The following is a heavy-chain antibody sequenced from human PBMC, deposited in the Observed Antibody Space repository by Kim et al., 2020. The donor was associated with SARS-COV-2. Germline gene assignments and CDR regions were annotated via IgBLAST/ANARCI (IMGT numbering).Heavy chain of an antibody. CDR2: TYYRSKWYN. J-gene: IGHJ6*02. CDR1: GDSVSSNSAA. D-gene: IGHD3-10*01. V-gene: IGHV6-1*01. CDR3: ASSSELWYYGSGSYSVRYYYGMDV. Sequence: SQTLSLTCAISGDSVSSNSAAWNWIRQSPSRGLEWLGRTYYRSKWYNDYAVSVKSRITINPDTSKNQFSLQLNSVTPEDTAVYYCASSSELWYYGSGSYSVRYYYGMDVWGQGTTVTVSS.